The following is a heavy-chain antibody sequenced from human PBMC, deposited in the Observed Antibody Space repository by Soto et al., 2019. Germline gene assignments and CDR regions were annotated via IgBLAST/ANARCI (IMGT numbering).Heavy chain of an antibody. J-gene: IGHJ4*02. V-gene: IGHV1-69*01. D-gene: IGHD1-26*01. CDR3: ARDGGRHSGGIDY. Sequence: QVQLVQSGAEVKKPGSSVKVSCKASGGTFSSYSINWVRQAPGQGLEWMGEIIPIFGPAIYAQKFQGRVTITADESTSTAYMELSSLRSEDTAVYYCARDGGRHSGGIDYWGQGTLVTVSS. CDR1: GGTFSSYS. CDR2: IIPIFGPA.